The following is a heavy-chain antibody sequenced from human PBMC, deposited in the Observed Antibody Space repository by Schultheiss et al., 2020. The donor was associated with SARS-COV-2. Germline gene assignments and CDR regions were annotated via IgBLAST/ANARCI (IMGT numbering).Heavy chain of an antibody. V-gene: IGHV4-39*02. CDR3: AREQRRDGYSFFDY. CDR2: IYYSGST. Sequence: SETLSLTCTVSGGPMKISSYYWGWIRQPPGKGLEWIGYIYYSGSTYYNPSLKSRVTISVDTSKNQFSLKLSSVTAADTAVYYCAREQRRDGYSFFDYWGQGTLVTVSS. D-gene: IGHD5-24*01. J-gene: IGHJ4*02. CDR1: GGPMKISSYY.